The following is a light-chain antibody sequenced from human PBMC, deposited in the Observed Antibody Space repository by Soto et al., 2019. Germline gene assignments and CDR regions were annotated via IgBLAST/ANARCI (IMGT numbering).Light chain of an antibody. Sequence: EVVLTQSPATLSLSPGERATLSCRASQSVSNYLAWYQQKPGQAPRLLIYDASSRATGIPDRFSGSGSGKDFTLTISSLEPEDFAVYYCQQRSSWPPITFGQGTRLEIK. CDR2: DAS. CDR1: QSVSNY. CDR3: QQRSSWPPIT. V-gene: IGKV3-11*01. J-gene: IGKJ5*01.